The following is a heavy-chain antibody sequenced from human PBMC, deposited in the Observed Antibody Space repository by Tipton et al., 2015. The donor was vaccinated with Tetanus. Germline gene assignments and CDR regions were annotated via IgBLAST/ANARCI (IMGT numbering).Heavy chain of an antibody. V-gene: IGHV4-31*03. Sequence: TLSLTCTVSGGSIRSGGYYWSWIRQHPAKGLEWIGYIYYTGNTYYNPSLKSRLTISVDTSKNQFSLKLNSVTAADTAVYYCARRSVSARFDDWGQGAQVTVSS. D-gene: IGHD6-6*01. CDR3: ARRSVSARFDD. CDR1: GGSIRSGGYY. CDR2: IYYTGNT. J-gene: IGHJ4*02.